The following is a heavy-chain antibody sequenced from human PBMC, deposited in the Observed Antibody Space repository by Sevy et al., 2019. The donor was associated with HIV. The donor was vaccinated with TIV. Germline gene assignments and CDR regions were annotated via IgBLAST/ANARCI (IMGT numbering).Heavy chain of an antibody. V-gene: IGHV1-18*01. CDR2: ISAYNGNT. J-gene: IGHJ4*02. D-gene: IGHD2-21*02. CDR1: GYTFTSYG. CDR3: ARDEVFYCGGDCYLFGGNDY. Sequence: ASVKVSCKASGYTFTSYGISWVRQAPGQGLEWMGWISAYNGNTNYAQKLQGRVTMTTDTSTSTAYMELRRLRSDDTAVYYCARDEVFYCGGDCYLFGGNDYWGQGTLVTVSS.